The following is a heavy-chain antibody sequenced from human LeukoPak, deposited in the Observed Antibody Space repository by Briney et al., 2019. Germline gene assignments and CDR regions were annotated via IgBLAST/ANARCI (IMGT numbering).Heavy chain of an antibody. CDR2: IYYSGST. D-gene: IGHD1-7*01. V-gene: IGHV4-59*02. J-gene: IGHJ4*02. CDR3: ARDLGGYNWNSYFDS. Sequence: KPSETLSLTCIVSAGSVSGYYWSWIRQPPGKGLEWIGYIYYSGSTNYNPSLKSRVTISVDTSKNQFSLNLSSVTAADTAVYYCARDLGGYNWNSYFDSWGQGTLVTVSS. CDR1: AGSVSGYY.